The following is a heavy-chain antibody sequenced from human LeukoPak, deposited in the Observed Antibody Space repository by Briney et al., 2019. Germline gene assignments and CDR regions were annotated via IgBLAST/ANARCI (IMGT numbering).Heavy chain of an antibody. CDR3: AKDMGIAVAGTAYYYYGMDV. V-gene: IGHV3-30*18. Sequence: GGSLRLSCAASGFTFSSYGMHWVRQAPGKGLEWVAVISYDGNNKYYADSVKGRFTISRDNSKNTLYLQMNSLRAEDTAVYYCAKDMGIAVAGTAYYYYGMDVWGKGTTVTVSS. J-gene: IGHJ6*04. D-gene: IGHD6-19*01. CDR2: ISYDGNNK. CDR1: GFTFSSYG.